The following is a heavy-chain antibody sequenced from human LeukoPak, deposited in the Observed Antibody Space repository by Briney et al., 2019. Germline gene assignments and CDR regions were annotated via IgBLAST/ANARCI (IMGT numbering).Heavy chain of an antibody. D-gene: IGHD3-10*01. CDR3: ARGKKGYYGSGSYYRFYYYYYMDV. Sequence: GASVKVSCKASGYTFTGYYMHWVRQAPGQGLEWMGWINPNSGGTNYAQKFQGRVTMTRDTSISTAYMELSRLRSEDTAVYYCARGKKGYYGSGSYYRFYYYYYMDVWGKGTTVTISS. V-gene: IGHV1-2*02. CDR2: INPNSGGT. J-gene: IGHJ6*03. CDR1: GYTFTGYY.